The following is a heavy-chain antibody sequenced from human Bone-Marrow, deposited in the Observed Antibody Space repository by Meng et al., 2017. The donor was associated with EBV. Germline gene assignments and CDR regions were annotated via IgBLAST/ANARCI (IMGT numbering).Heavy chain of an antibody. J-gene: IGHJ4*02. D-gene: IGHD4-17*01. CDR2: INAGNGNT. Sequence: VQLVQSGAEVKRPGASWKVSCKASGYTLTSYAMHWVRQAPGQRLEWMGWINAGNGNTKYSQKFQGRVTITRDTSASTAYMELSSLRSEDTAVYYCARGRREVTTYYWGQGTLVTVSS. CDR3: ARGRREVTTYY. CDR1: GYTLTSYA. V-gene: IGHV1-3*01.